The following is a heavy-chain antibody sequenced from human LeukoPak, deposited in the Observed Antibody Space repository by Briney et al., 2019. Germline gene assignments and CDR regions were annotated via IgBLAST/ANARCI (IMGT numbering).Heavy chain of an antibody. CDR3: ARARIFGVVYMDV. Sequence: ASVKVSCKASGYTFSNYGISWVRQAPGQGLEWMGWISGYNGNTNYAQKLQGRVTMTTVTSTNTAYMELWSLTSDDTAVYYCARARIFGVVYMDVWGKGTTVTVSS. J-gene: IGHJ6*03. CDR1: GYTFSNYG. CDR2: ISGYNGNT. V-gene: IGHV1-18*01. D-gene: IGHD3-3*01.